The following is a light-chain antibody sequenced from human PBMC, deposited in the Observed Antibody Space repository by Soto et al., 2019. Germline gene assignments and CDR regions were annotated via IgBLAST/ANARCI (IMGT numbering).Light chain of an antibody. CDR1: QSLVHNDGNTY. CDR3: MQATHSSWK. V-gene: IGKV2-24*01. CDR2: KVS. Sequence: DIVMTQTPLSSPVTLGQAASISCRSSQSLVHNDGNTYLSWFQQRPGQPPRLLIYKVSDRFSGVPDRFSGSGAVTDFTLTISRVEAEDVGVYDCMQATHSSWKFGQGTKVDI. J-gene: IGKJ1*01.